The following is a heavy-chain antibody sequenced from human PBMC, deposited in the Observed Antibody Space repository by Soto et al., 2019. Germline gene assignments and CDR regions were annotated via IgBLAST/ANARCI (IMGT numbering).Heavy chain of an antibody. CDR2: ITASGGST. D-gene: IGHD3-10*01. CDR3: AKERGLLWFGQFDV. J-gene: IGHJ4*02. CDR1: GFTFRSFA. Sequence: EVKLLQSGGDLIQPGGSLRLSCEASGFTFRSFAMGWVRQAPGKGLEWISTITASGGSTFYADSVKGRFTVSRDNSKSTLSLQMNSLRAEDTAIYYCAKERGLLWFGQFDVWGQGALVTVSS. V-gene: IGHV3-23*01.